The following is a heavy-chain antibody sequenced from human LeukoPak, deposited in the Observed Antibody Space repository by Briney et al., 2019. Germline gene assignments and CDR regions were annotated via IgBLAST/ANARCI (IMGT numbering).Heavy chain of an antibody. Sequence: GASVKVSCKASGYTFTSYGISWVRQAPGQGLEWMGWISAYNGNTNYAQKLQGRVTMTTDTSTSTAYMELRSLRSDDTAVYYCAARGGATGTTQGDAFDIWGQGTTATVSS. CDR1: GYTFTSYG. CDR2: ISAYNGNT. CDR3: AARGGATGTTQGDAFDI. D-gene: IGHD1-1*01. J-gene: IGHJ3*02. V-gene: IGHV1-18*04.